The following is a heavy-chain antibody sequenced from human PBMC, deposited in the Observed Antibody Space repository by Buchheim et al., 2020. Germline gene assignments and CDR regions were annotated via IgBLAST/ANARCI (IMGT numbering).Heavy chain of an antibody. CDR2: INPSGTTI. D-gene: IGHD7-27*01. Sequence: EVQLVESGGGLVQPGGSLRLSCAASGFTFSIFGMNWVRQAPGKGLEWVSYINPSGTTISYADSVRGRFTMSRATAKSPLYLQMDSLRAEDTAVYYCARVRIWGTSNYYGMDVWGQGTT. J-gene: IGHJ6*02. V-gene: IGHV3-48*04. CDR1: GFTFSIFG. CDR3: ARVRIWGTSNYYGMDV.